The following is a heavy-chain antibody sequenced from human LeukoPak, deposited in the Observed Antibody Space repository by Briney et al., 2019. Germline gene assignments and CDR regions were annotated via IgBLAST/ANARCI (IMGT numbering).Heavy chain of an antibody. J-gene: IGHJ4*02. CDR2: IKSKTDGGTT. D-gene: IGHD2-15*01. Sequence: GGSLRLSCAASGFTFSNAWMSWVRQAPGKGLEGVGRIKSKTDGGTTDYAAPVKGRFTISRDDSKNTLYLQMNSLKTEDTAVYYCTAETLVVVVAATSLSDYFDYWGQGTLVTVSS. CDR1: GFTFSNAW. CDR3: TAETLVVVVAATSLSDYFDY. V-gene: IGHV3-15*01.